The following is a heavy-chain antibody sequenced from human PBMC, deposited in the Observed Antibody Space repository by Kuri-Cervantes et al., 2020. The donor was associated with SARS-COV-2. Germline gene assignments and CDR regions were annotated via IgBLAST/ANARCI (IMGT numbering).Heavy chain of an antibody. CDR2: IKQDGSEK. V-gene: IGHV3-7*01. Sequence: GESLKISCAASGFTFSSYWMSWVRQAPGKGLEWVANIKQDGSEKYYVDSVKGRFTISRDNAKNSLYLQMNSLRAEDTAVYYCARAPSGYGIYYYYYYMDVWGKGTTVTVSS. CDR1: GFTFSSYW. CDR3: ARAPSGYGIYYYYYYMDV. D-gene: IGHD1-1*01. J-gene: IGHJ6*03.